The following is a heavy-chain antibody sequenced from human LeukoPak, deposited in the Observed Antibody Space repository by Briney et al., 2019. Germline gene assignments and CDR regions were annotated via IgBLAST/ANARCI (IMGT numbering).Heavy chain of an antibody. J-gene: IGHJ5*02. CDR1: GFTFSTYS. CDR3: ARDKRSVNWFDP. V-gene: IGHV3-48*01. Sequence: GGSLRLSCAVSGFTFSTYSMNWVRQAPGKGLEWVSYISSSGGTMYYADSVKGRFTISRDNAKNSLYLHMNSLGVEDTAVYYCARDKRSVNWFDPWGLGTLVTVSS. CDR2: ISSSGGTM. D-gene: IGHD4-17*01.